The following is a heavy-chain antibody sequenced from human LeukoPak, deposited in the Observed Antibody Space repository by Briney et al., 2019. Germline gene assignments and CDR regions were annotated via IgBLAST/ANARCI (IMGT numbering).Heavy chain of an antibody. CDR1: GGSFRGYS. D-gene: IGHD6-19*01. CDR2: INQRRNT. V-gene: IGHV4-34*01. Sequence: SETLSLTCVVYGGSFRGYSWSWIRQPPGKGLEWIGEINQRRNTSYNPSLKSRVTISIDTSKNQFSLKLSSVTAADTAVYYCARHGWHAWYFDLWGRGTLVTVSS. CDR3: ARHGWHAWYFDL. J-gene: IGHJ2*01.